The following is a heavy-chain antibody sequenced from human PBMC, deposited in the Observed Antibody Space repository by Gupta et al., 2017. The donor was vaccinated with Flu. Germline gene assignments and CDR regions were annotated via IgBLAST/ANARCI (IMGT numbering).Heavy chain of an antibody. CDR3: ASGTAATGFDS. J-gene: IGHJ4*02. V-gene: IGHV6-1*02. CDR2: TYYRSKWYT. Sequence: QAQLQQSGPGLVKPSQTLSLTCAIFGDSVSNNTGAWNWIRHSPSRGLEWLGRTYYRSKWYTNYTLSVKSRIIIESDTLKNQFSLHLNSVTPEDTAIYYCASGTAATGFDSWGQGTLVTVSS. CDR1: GDSVSNNTGA. D-gene: IGHD6-13*01.